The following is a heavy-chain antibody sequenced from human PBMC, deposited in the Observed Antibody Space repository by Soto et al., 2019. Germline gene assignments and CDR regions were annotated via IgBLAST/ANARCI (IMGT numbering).Heavy chain of an antibody. D-gene: IGHD6-6*01. CDR1: GGSISSSSYY. Sequence: SETLSLTCTVSGGSISSSSYYWGWIRQPPGKGLEWIGSIYYSGSTYYNPSLKSRVTISVDTSKNQFSLKLSSVTAADTAVYYCARNRIAARSYYYYYMDVWGKGTTVTVSS. J-gene: IGHJ6*03. CDR3: ARNRIAARSYYYYYMDV. V-gene: IGHV4-39*01. CDR2: IYYSGST.